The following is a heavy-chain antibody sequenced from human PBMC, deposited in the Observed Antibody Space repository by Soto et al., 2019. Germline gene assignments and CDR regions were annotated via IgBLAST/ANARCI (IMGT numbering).Heavy chain of an antibody. J-gene: IGHJ4*02. CDR2: MQPSTGRT. Sequence: QVQLVQSGAEVREPGASVKVSCKASGYSFTSLDINWVRQTAGQGLEWMGWMQPSTGRTGYAQKFQGRVTMTRDTSINPAYKELPNLTSDDTAFYFCARGVSAGVDYWGQGNLFTVYS. D-gene: IGHD1-26*01. CDR3: ARGVSAGVDY. CDR1: GYSFTSLD. V-gene: IGHV1-8*01.